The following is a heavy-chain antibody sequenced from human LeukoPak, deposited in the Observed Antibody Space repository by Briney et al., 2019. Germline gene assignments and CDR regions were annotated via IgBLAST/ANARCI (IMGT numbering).Heavy chain of an antibody. V-gene: IGHV4-39*07. CDR2: IYYSGST. Sequence: SETLSLTCTVSGGSISSSSYYWGWIRQPPGKGLEWIGSIYYSGSTYYNPSLKSQVTISVDTSKNQFSLKLSSVTAADTAVYYCARDQFVVVPAAPRDNWFDPWGQGTLVTVSS. D-gene: IGHD2-2*01. CDR3: ARDQFVVVPAAPRDNWFDP. J-gene: IGHJ5*02. CDR1: GGSISSSSYY.